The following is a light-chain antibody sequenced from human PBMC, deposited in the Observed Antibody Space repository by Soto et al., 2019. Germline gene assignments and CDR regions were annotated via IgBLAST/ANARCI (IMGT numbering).Light chain of an antibody. Sequence: DIQLTQSPSSLSASVGDRVTITCRASESIATYLNWFQQKAGKAPKLLIYGASSLQSGVPSRFSGGGSVTEFTLTISSLQPQDFAPYYGQESYCGPFFTFGPGTKV. V-gene: IGKV1-39*01. J-gene: IGKJ3*01. CDR3: QESYCGPFFT. CDR2: GAS. CDR1: ESIATY.